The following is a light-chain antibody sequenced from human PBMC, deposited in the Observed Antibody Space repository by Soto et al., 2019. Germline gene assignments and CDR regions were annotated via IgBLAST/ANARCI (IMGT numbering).Light chain of an antibody. Sequence: AIRMTQSPSSFSASTGDRVTITCRASQGISSYLAWYQQKPGKAPKLLIYAASTLQSGVPSRFSGSGSGTDFALTISCLQSEDFATYYCQQYYSYPYTLGQGSKVDI. CDR1: QGISSY. J-gene: IGKJ2*01. CDR2: AAS. CDR3: QQYYSYPYT. V-gene: IGKV1-8*01.